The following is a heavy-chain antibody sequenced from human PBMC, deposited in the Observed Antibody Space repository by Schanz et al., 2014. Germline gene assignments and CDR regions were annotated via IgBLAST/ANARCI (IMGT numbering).Heavy chain of an antibody. D-gene: IGHD3-9*01. CDR3: AKQIHYDILNVTRN. J-gene: IGHJ4*02. Sequence: EVQLLESGGGLVQPGGSLRLSCAASGFTFSSYAMSWVRQAPGKGLEWVSYICSSGNTIYYADSVKGRFTISRDNAKNSLYLQMNSLRAEDTAVYYCAKQIHYDILNVTRNWGQGTLVTVSS. V-gene: IGHV3-48*04. CDR2: ICSSGNTI. CDR1: GFTFSSYA.